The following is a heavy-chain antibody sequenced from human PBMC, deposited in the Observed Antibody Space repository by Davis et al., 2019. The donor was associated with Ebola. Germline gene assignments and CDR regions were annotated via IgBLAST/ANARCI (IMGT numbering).Heavy chain of an antibody. V-gene: IGHV3-23*01. Sequence: GESLKISCAASGFTFSSYAMNWVRQAPGKGLEWVSAISGSGGTTYYADSVKGRFTTSRDNSKSTLYLQMNSLRADDTAVYYCAKDRGGYCTGVSCFIDYWGQGTLVTVSS. D-gene: IGHD2-15*01. CDR3: AKDRGGYCTGVSCFIDY. J-gene: IGHJ4*02. CDR2: ISGSGGTT. CDR1: GFTFSSYA.